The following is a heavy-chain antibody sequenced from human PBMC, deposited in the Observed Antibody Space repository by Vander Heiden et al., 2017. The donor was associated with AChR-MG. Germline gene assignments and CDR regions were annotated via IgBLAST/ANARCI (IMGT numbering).Heavy chain of an antibody. CDR2: INTKTGTP. D-gene: IGHD6-25*01. V-gene: IGHV7-4-1*02. J-gene: IGHJ4*02. CDR1: GYTFTNYA. Sequence: QVQLVQSGSELKKPGASVKISCKTSGYTFTNYAMNWVRQAPGQGLECMGWINTKTGTPTYAQGFTGRFVFSLDTSVSTAYLQITSLEAEDTAVYYCARLVRCSGTRGFDHWGQGTLVTVSS. CDR3: ARLVRCSGTRGFDH.